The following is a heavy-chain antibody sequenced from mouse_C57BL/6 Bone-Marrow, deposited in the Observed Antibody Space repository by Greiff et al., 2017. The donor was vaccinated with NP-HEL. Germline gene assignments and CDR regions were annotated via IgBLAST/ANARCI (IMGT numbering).Heavy chain of an antibody. Sequence: VQLQQSGPGLVKPSQSLSLTCSVTGYSITSGYYWNWIRQFPGNKLEWMGYISYDGSNNYNPSLKNRISITRDTSKNQFFLKLNSVTTEDTATYYCARFVGDYAMDYWGQGTSVTVSS. V-gene: IGHV3-6*01. J-gene: IGHJ4*01. CDR1: GYSITSGYY. CDR2: ISYDGSN. D-gene: IGHD4-1*01. CDR3: ARFVGDYAMDY.